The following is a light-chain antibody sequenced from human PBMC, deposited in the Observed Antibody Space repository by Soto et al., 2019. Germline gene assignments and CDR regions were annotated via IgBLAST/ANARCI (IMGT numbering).Light chain of an antibody. CDR1: QSVITY. Sequence: IGLTQSTATLSLSPGERATLSCRASQSVITYLSWYQQKPVQAPRLIMYGATRGATGIPDRFSGGGSGTDFTLTICRLEPEDFAVYFCQRYAGPGATCGHGTR. J-gene: IGKJ5*01. CDR2: GAT. CDR3: QRYAGPGAT. V-gene: IGKV3-20*01.